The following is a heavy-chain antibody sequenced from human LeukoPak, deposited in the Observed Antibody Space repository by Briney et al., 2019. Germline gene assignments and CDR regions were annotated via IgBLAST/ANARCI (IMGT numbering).Heavy chain of an antibody. Sequence: GGALRLSCAASEFTLSTNYLGGVGPAPGKGVEGVAFIYSGGSTYYTDSVKGGFTISRDNSKNTLYLQMNSLRAEDTAVYFCTGGGGDGYNYVLRYWGQGTLVTVFS. CDR1: EFTLSTNY. CDR3: TGGGGDGYNYVLRY. V-gene: IGHV3-66*01. D-gene: IGHD5-24*01. J-gene: IGHJ4*02. CDR2: IYSGGST.